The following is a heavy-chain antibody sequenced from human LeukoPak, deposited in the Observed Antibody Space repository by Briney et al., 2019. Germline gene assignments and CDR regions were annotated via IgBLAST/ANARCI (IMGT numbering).Heavy chain of an antibody. Sequence: GGSLRLSCAASGFTFSSYEMNWVRQAPGKGLEGVSRISGDGRTISYADSVKGRFTISIDNAKNTLSLQMNSLRGEDTAVYYCGREDRIVLGNDALDIWGQGSMVTVSS. CDR2: ISGDGRTI. D-gene: IGHD2-2*01. CDR3: GREDRIVLGNDALDI. J-gene: IGHJ3*02. V-gene: IGHV3-74*01. CDR1: GFTFSSYE.